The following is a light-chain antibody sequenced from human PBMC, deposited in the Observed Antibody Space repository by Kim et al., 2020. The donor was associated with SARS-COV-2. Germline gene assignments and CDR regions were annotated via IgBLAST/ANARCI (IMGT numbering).Light chain of an antibody. J-gene: IGKJ4*01. Sequence: SPGERATLSRRAGQSIRDHLAWYQHKPGQAPRLLIYGASTRATGIPARFSGSGSGTEFTLTISSLQSEDFAVYYCQQYSDWPPLTFGSGTKVDIK. CDR3: QQYSDWPPLT. V-gene: IGKV3-15*01. CDR2: GAS. CDR1: QSIRDH.